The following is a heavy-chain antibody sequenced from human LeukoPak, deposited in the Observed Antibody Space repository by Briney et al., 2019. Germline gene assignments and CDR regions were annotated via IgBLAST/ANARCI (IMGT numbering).Heavy chain of an antibody. J-gene: IGHJ5*01. V-gene: IGHV3-7*05. D-gene: IGHD5-18*01. Sequence: GGSLRVSCAASEFSLARTSTSRVCQAPGKGLEWVAVIKPDASEKYYVDSLKGRFPISRDNAKNSLFLQMNSLRVEDTAVYYCASTANNWIDSSWQGTLLTVSS. CDR2: IKPDASEK. CDR1: EFSLARTS. CDR3: ASTANNWIDS.